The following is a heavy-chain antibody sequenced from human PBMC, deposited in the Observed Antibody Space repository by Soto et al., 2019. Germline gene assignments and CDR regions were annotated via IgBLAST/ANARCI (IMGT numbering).Heavy chain of an antibody. CDR3: ARMSYFYDKWYFDL. D-gene: IGHD3-22*01. CDR1: GASINNNDYY. CDR2: VYYSGST. V-gene: IGHV4-30-4*01. J-gene: IGHJ2*01. Sequence: QLQESGPGLVMPSQTLSLTCTVSGASINNNDYYRSWIRQTPGKGLEWIGYVYYSGSTDYIPSLKSRLSMSIDKSQNQFTLKLNSVTAADTATYYCARMSYFYDKWYFDLWGRGTLVTVSS.